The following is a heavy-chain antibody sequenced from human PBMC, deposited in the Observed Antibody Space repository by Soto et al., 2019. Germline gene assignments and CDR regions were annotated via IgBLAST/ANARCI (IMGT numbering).Heavy chain of an antibody. CDR3: ARGVDLSITGTTGLLDY. Sequence: ASVKVSCKASGGTFSSYAISWVRQAPGQGLEWMGGIIPIFGTANYAQKFQGRVAITRDTSISTAYMELSRLRSDDTAVYYCARGVDLSITGTTGLLDYWGQGTLVTVSS. D-gene: IGHD1-7*01. V-gene: IGHV1-69*05. J-gene: IGHJ4*02. CDR2: IIPIFGTA. CDR1: GGTFSSYA.